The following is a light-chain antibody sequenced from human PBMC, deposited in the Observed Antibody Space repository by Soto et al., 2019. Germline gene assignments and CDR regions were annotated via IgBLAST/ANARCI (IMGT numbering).Light chain of an antibody. CDR1: SSDVGGYNY. V-gene: IGLV2-14*01. CDR3: CSYAGSSTPLI. Sequence: QSVLTQPASVSGAAGQAIPIFCTGTSSDVGGYNYVSWYQQHPVKAPKLMIYDVTSRPSGVSDRFSGSKSGNTASLTISGLQAEDEADYYCCSYAGSSTPLIFGTGTKVTVL. J-gene: IGLJ1*01. CDR2: DVT.